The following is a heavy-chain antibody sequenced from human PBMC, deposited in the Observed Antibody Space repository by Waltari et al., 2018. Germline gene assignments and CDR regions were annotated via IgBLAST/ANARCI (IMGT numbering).Heavy chain of an antibody. CDR2: LCLRGTP. D-gene: IGHD6-19*01. CDR3: ARDTRGWRDRDY. V-gene: IGHV4-4*02. CDR1: GHSLTSDSC. J-gene: IGHJ4*02. Sequence: QLQLQESVPGLVKPSGTLSLTCDVSGHSLTSDSCWPWVPQSPAWGLEGIGELCLRGTPTYNPSLKGRVTMSLDKSKNQFSLKLNSLTAADTAMYYCARDTRGWRDRDYWGQGTLVTVSS.